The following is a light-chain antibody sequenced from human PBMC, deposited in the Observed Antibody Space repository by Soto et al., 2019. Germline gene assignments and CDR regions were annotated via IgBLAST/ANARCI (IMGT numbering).Light chain of an antibody. CDR2: GAS. J-gene: IGKJ2*01. V-gene: IGKV3-15*01. Sequence: EIVMTQSQATLSVSPGERATLSCRASQRVSSNLAWYQQKPGQAPRLLIDGASTMATGIPARFSGSGSGTEVTLTIISLQSEDFAVYYCQQYNNWPPYTFGQGTKLEIK. CDR3: QQYNNWPPYT. CDR1: QRVSSN.